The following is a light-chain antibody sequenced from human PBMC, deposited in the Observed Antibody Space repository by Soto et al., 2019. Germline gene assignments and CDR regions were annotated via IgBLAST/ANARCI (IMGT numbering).Light chain of an antibody. CDR1: QSVSRSY. Sequence: EIVLTQSPGTLSLSPGERATLSCRASQSVSRSYLAWSQQKPGQAPRLLIYGASTRATGIPDMFSGSGSGTDFTLTISRLEPEGFAVYYCQQCGISTWPFGQGTKVAIK. CDR3: QQCGISTWP. CDR2: GAS. J-gene: IGKJ1*01. V-gene: IGKV3-20*01.